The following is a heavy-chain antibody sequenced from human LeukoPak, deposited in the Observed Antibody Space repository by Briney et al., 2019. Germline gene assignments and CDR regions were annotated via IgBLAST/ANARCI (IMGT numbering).Heavy chain of an antibody. D-gene: IGHD1-26*01. Sequence: SQTLSLTCTVSGGSISSGSYYWSWIRQPAGKGLEWIGRIYTSGSTNYNPSLKSRVTMSVDRSKNQFSLKLSSVTAADTAVYYCARAVGSSESNWFDPWGQGALVTVST. CDR1: GGSISSGSYY. CDR3: ARAVGSSESNWFDP. CDR2: IYTSGST. J-gene: IGHJ5*02. V-gene: IGHV4-61*02.